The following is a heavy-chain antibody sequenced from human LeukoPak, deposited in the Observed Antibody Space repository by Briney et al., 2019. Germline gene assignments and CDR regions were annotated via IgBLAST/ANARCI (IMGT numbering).Heavy chain of an antibody. J-gene: IGHJ4*02. CDR1: GYTFTSYD. Sequence: ASVKVSCKASGYTFTSYDINWVRQATGQGLEWMGWMNPNSGNTGYAQKFQGRVTMTRNTSISTAYMELSSLRSEDTAVYYCARGFYYYDSSGYYGDYYFDYWGQGTLVTVSS. V-gene: IGHV1-8*01. CDR2: MNPNSGNT. CDR3: ARGFYYYDSSGYYGDYYFDY. D-gene: IGHD3-22*01.